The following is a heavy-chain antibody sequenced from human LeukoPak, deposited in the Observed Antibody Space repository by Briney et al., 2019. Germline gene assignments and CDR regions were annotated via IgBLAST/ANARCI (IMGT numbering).Heavy chain of an antibody. CDR2: MNPNSGNT. CDR1: GYTFTSYD. Sequence: ASVKVSCKASGYTFTSYDINWVRQATGQGLEWMGWMNPNSGNTGYAQKFQGRVTMTRNTSISTAYMELSSLRSEDTAVCYCARGRWVTMAAYYFDYWGQGTLVTVSS. J-gene: IGHJ4*02. V-gene: IGHV1-8*01. CDR3: ARGRWVTMAAYYFDY. D-gene: IGHD3-10*01.